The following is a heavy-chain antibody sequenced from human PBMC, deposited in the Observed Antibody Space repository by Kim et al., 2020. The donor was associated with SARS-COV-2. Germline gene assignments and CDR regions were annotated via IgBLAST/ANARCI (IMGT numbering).Heavy chain of an antibody. CDR3: TTGRQD. Sequence: GGSLRLSCEASGFTFSNAYMTWVRQAAGKGLEWVGRILSHADGGTTDYAAPVQGRFTISRDDSKNILYLQMTSLKIEDTAVYFCTTGRQDWGQGTLVTVSS. J-gene: IGHJ4*02. CDR2: ILSHADGGTT. CDR1: GFTFSNAY. V-gene: IGHV3-15*01.